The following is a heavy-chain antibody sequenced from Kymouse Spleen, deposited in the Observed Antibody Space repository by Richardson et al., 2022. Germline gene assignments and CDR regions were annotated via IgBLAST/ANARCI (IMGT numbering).Heavy chain of an antibody. J-gene: IGHJ4*02. V-gene: IGHV4-34*01. D-gene: IGHD7-27*02. CDR1: GGSFSGYY. CDR3: ARGGDQGNFDY. CDR2: INHSGST. Sequence: QVQLQQWGAGLLKPSETLSLTCAVYGGSFSGYYWSWIRQPPGKGLEWIGEINHSGSTNYNPSLKSRVTISVDTSKNQFSLKLSSVTAADTAVYYCARGGDQGNFDYWGQGTLVTVSS.